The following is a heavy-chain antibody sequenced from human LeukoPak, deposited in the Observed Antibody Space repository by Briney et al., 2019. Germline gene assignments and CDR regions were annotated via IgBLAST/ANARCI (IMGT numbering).Heavy chain of an antibody. D-gene: IGHD3-22*01. CDR2: IYHSGST. CDR3: ARDHDSSGYAFDI. V-gene: IGHV4-38-2*02. Sequence: PSETLSLTCTVSGYSISSGYYWGWIRQPPGKGLEWIGSIYHSGSTYYNPSLKSRVTISVDTSKNQFSLKLSSVTAADTAVYYCARDHDSSGYAFDIWGQGTMVTVSS. J-gene: IGHJ3*02. CDR1: GYSISSGYY.